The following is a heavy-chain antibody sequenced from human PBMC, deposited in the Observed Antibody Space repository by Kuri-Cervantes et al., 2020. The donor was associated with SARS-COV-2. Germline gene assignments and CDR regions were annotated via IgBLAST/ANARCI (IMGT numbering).Heavy chain of an antibody. V-gene: IGHV1-8*01. Sequence: ASVKVSCKASGYTFTSYDINWVRQATGQGLEWMGWMNPNSGNTGYAQKFQGRVTMTRNTSISTAYMELSSLRSEDTAVYYCARAGYSGYDRIAAAGPPGYWGQGTLVTVSS. CDR2: MNPNSGNT. CDR3: ARAGYSGYDRIAAAGPPGY. CDR1: GYTFTSYD. J-gene: IGHJ4*02. D-gene: IGHD5-12*01.